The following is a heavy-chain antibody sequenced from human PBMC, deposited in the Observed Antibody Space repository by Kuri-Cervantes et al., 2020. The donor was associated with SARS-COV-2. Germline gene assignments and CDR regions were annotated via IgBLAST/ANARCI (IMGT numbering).Heavy chain of an antibody. CDR1: GGSFSGYY. J-gene: IGHJ5*02. CDR2: VSNTGSA. V-gene: IGHV4-59*01. CDR3: ARVINWFGP. Sequence: GSLRLSCAVYGGSFSGYYWSWIRQPPGKGLEWIAYVSNTGSATYNPSLKGRVTMSLDTSKNQFSLKLRSVTAADTAVYYCARVINWFGPWGQGRQVTVSS.